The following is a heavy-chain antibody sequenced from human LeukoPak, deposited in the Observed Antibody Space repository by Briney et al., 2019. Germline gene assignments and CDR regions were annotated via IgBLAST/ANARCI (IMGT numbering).Heavy chain of an antibody. CDR1: GYSFTSYW. Sequence: GEPLKISCKGSGYSFTSYWIGWVRQMPGKGLEWMGIIYPGDSDTRYNPSFQGQVTISADKSISTAYLQWSSLKASDTAMYYCARGKIDYDILTGYLPNWFDPWGQGTLVTVSS. CDR3: ARGKIDYDILTGYLPNWFDP. CDR2: IYPGDSDT. V-gene: IGHV5-51*01. J-gene: IGHJ5*02. D-gene: IGHD3-9*01.